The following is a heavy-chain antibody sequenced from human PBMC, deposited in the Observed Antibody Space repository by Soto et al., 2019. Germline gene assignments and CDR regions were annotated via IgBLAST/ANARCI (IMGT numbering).Heavy chain of an antibody. V-gene: IGHV3-23*01. D-gene: IGHD2-2*01. CDR2: ISDNGGTT. Sequence: PGGSLRLSCAASEFTFSNYAMSWVRQAPGKGLEWVSSISDNGGTTYYADSVKGRFTISRDNSKNTLYLQMNSLRAEDTAVYYCAKDPQLQIDYFYYWGQGSQVTVSS. CDR3: AKDPQLQIDYFYY. CDR1: EFTFSNYA. J-gene: IGHJ4*02.